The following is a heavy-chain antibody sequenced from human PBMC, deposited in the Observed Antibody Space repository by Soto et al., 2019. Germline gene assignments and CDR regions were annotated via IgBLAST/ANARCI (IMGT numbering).Heavy chain of an antibody. Sequence: EVQLVESGGGLVQPGGSLRLSCAASGFTFSSFWMTWVRQAPGKGLEWVANIKPDGSEKYSVDSVKGRFTISRDNAKNSLYLQMNSLTAEDTAVYYCARGGDGRAGYFDLWGRGTLVTVSS. D-gene: IGHD3-3*01. CDR2: IKPDGSEK. J-gene: IGHJ2*01. CDR1: GFTFSSFW. V-gene: IGHV3-7*01. CDR3: ARGGDGRAGYFDL.